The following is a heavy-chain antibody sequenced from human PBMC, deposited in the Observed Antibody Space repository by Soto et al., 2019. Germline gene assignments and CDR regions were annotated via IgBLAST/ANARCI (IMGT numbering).Heavy chain of an antibody. D-gene: IGHD3-16*01. CDR2: ITVGSSHI. Sequence: GGSLRLSCAVSGFICSSYDMSWVRQAPGKGLEWVSSITVGSSHIYQPNSMKGRFTISRDDAKNSVYLQIDSLRDEDTALYYCSRSPEVGVRGAYWGQGPLVTVSS. V-gene: IGHV3-21*01. J-gene: IGHJ4*02. CDR1: GFICSSYD. CDR3: SRSPEVGVRGAY.